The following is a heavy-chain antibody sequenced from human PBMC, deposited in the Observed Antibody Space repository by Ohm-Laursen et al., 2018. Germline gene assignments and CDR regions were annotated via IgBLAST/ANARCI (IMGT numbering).Heavy chain of an antibody. D-gene: IGHD4-17*01. CDR1: GGSVTSGSYY. CDR3: ARGAPFYGGFDY. V-gene: IGHV3-48*03. Sequence: LSLTCAVSGGSVTSGSYYWNWTRQRPGKGLEWLSYIDASGGTIYYADSVKGRLTISRDNAKNSLYLQMSGLRGEDTAVYYCARGAPFYGGFDYWGQGTLVTVSS. CDR2: IDASGGTI. J-gene: IGHJ4*02.